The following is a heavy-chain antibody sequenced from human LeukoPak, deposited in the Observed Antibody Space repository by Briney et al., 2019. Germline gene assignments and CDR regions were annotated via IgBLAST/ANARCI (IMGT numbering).Heavy chain of an antibody. D-gene: IGHD4-17*01. CDR2: IIPIFGTA. V-gene: IGHV1-69*06. CDR3: ARGRGYGDADFDY. J-gene: IGHJ4*02. Sequence: SVKVSCKGSGGTFSSYAISWVRQAPGQGVEWMGGIIPIFGTANYAQKFQGRVTITADKSTSTAYMELSSLRSEDTAVYYCARGRGYGDADFDYWGQGTLVTVSS. CDR1: GGTFSSYA.